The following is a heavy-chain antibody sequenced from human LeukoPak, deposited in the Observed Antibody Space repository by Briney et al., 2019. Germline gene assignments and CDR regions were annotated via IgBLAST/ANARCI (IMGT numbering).Heavy chain of an antibody. Sequence: SVKVSCKASGGTFSSYAISWVRQAPGQGLEWMGGIIPIFGTANYAQKFQGRVTITINTFINAAYIELSSLRSDDTAVYYCAREGLDYWGQGTLVTVSS. J-gene: IGHJ4*02. CDR2: IIPIFGTA. V-gene: IGHV1-69*05. CDR1: GGTFSSYA. CDR3: AREGLDY.